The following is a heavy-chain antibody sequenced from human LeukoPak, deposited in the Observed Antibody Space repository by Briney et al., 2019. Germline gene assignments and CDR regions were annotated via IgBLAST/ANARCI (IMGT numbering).Heavy chain of an antibody. D-gene: IGHD6-13*01. CDR2: ISSSGSTI. J-gene: IGHJ4*02. V-gene: IGHV3-48*03. CDR1: GFTFSSYE. CDR3: AREPNIYSSSWSRTFDY. Sequence: GGSLRLSCAVSGFTFSSYEMNWVRQAPGKGLEWVSYISSSGSTIYYADSVKGRFTISRDNAKNSLYLQMNSLRAEDTAVYYCAREPNIYSSSWSRTFDYWGQGTLVTVSS.